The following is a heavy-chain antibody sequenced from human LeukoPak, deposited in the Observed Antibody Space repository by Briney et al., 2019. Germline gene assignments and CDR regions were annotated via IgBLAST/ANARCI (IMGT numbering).Heavy chain of an antibody. J-gene: IGHJ4*02. D-gene: IGHD3-10*01. Sequence: PSETLSLTCAVYGGSFSGYYWSWIRQPAGKGLEWIGRIYTSGSTNYHPSLKSRVTISVDTSKNQFSLKLSSVTAAGTAVYYCARSIYGSGSYFVYWGQGTLVTVSS. CDR1: GGSFSGYY. CDR2: IYTSGST. CDR3: ARSIYGSGSYFVY. V-gene: IGHV4-59*10.